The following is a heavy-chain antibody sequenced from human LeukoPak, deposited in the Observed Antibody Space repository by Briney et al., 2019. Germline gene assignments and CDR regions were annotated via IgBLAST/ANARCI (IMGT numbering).Heavy chain of an antibody. J-gene: IGHJ4*02. CDR3: ATYRQVLLPFES. D-gene: IGHD2-8*02. Sequence: GASLKISCAASGFPFSTFAMIWVRQPPGKGLEWVSSIFPSGGEIHYADSVRGRFTISRDNSKSTLSLQMNSLRAEDTAIYYCATYRQVLLPFESWGQGTLVTVSS. CDR1: GFPFSTFA. V-gene: IGHV3-23*01. CDR2: IFPSGGEI.